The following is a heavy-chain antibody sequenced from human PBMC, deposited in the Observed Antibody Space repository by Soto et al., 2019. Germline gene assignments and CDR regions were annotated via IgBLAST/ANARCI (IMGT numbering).Heavy chain of an antibody. V-gene: IGHV1-18*01. CDR2: ISAYNGNT. D-gene: IGHD3-22*01. Sequence: ASVKVSCKASGYTFTSYGISWVRQAPGQGLEWMGWISAYNGNTNYAQKLQGRVTMTTDTSTSTAYMELRSLRSDDTAVYYCARVVYYYDCSGYLEFVWFDPWGQGTLVTVSS. J-gene: IGHJ5*02. CDR3: ARVVYYYDCSGYLEFVWFDP. CDR1: GYTFTSYG.